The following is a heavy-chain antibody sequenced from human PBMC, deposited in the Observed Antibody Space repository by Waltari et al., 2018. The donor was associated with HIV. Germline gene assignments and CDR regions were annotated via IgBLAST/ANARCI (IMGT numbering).Heavy chain of an antibody. CDR2: FNTTTGNP. CDR1: GYTFTTYA. Sequence: QVQLVQSGSELKKPGASVKVSCRASGYTFTTYAINWVRQAPGQGLEWMGWFNTTTGNPTHAQDFTGRFVFSLDTSVSTSYLQINSLKAEDTAVYYCARGPGRSVDYWGQGTLVTVSS. D-gene: IGHD3-10*01. J-gene: IGHJ4*02. CDR3: ARGPGRSVDY. V-gene: IGHV7-4-1*02.